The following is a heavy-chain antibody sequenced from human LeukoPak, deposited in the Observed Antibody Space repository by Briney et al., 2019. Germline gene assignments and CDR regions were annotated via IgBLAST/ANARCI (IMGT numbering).Heavy chain of an antibody. CDR1: GGSISGYY. Sequence: SETLSLTCTVSGGSISGYYWSWLRQPPGKGLEWIGYLYYDGSTTYNPSLKSRVTISLDTSKNQFFLKLSSVTAADTAVYYCARSSYGGFYVDYWGQGTLVTVSS. V-gene: IGHV4-59*08. CDR2: LYYDGST. D-gene: IGHD5-18*01. J-gene: IGHJ4*02. CDR3: ARSSYGGFYVDY.